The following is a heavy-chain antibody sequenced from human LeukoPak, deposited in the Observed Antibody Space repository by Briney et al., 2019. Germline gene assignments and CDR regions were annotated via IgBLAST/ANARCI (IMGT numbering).Heavy chain of an antibody. CDR1: GYTFTSYG. CDR2: ISAYNGNA. Sequence: ASVKVSCKASGYTFTSYGISWVRQAPGQGLEWMGWISAYNGNANYAQKLQGRVTMTTDASTSTAYMELRSLRSDDTAVYYCARDEGLYCGGDCPNGYWGQGTLVTVSS. D-gene: IGHD2-21*01. V-gene: IGHV1-18*01. CDR3: ARDEGLYCGGDCPNGY. J-gene: IGHJ4*02.